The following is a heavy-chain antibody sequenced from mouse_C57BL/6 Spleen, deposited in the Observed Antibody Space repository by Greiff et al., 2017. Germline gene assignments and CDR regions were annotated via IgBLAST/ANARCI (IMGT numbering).Heavy chain of an antibody. CDR3: ARLDGNYPGWFAY. CDR1: GFTFSDYG. Sequence: EVKLMESGGGLVQPGGSLKLSCAASGFTFSDYGMAWVRQAPRKGPEWVAFISNLAYSIYYADTVTGRFTISRENAKNTLYLKMSSLRSEDTAMYYCARLDGNYPGWFAYWGKGTLVTVSA. CDR2: ISNLAYSI. J-gene: IGHJ3*01. V-gene: IGHV5-15*01. D-gene: IGHD2-1*01.